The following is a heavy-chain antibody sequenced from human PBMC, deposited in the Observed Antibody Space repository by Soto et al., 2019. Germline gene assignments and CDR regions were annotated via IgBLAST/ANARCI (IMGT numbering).Heavy chain of an antibody. CDR3: AKDRGKWELLGYFQH. CDR2: ISYDGSNK. V-gene: IGHV3-30*18. D-gene: IGHD1-26*01. J-gene: IGHJ1*01. Sequence: QVQLVESGGGVVQPGRSLRLSCAASGFTFSSYGMHWVRQAPGKGLEWVAVISYDGSNKYYADSVKGRFTISRDNSKNTLYLQMNSLRAEDTAVYYCAKDRGKWELLGYFQHWGQGTLVTVSS. CDR1: GFTFSSYG.